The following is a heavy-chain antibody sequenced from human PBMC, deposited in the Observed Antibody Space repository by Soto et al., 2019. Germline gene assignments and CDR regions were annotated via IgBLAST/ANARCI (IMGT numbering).Heavy chain of an antibody. CDR1: GYTFAGYL. Sequence: GDSLRISCQCSGYTFAGYLSAWMRQMPGKGLELMGIIYPSDSDTRYRPSFQGQVTISADKSISSAYLQWSSLRASDTAMYYCARGGVSTRTFDYWGQGTQVTVSS. D-gene: IGHD3-3*01. CDR3: ARGGVSTRTFDY. J-gene: IGHJ4*02. V-gene: IGHV5-51*01. CDR2: IYPSDSDT.